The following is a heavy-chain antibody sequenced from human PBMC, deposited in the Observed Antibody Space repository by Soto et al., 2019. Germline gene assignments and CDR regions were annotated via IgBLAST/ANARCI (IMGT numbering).Heavy chain of an antibody. CDR3: ANGRAHGWRSAGAMAGLGPGLGS. D-gene: IGHD6-19*01. J-gene: IGHJ4*02. Sequence: GGSLRLSCAASGFTFTTNAMNWVRQAPGKGLEWVSSISGSGASTYYADSVKGRFTFSRDNPKNTVYLQMNNLRAEDTAVYYCANGRAHGWRSAGAMAGLGPGLGSWGQRPLVTVSS. CDR2: ISGSGAST. V-gene: IGHV3-23*01. CDR1: GFTFTTNA.